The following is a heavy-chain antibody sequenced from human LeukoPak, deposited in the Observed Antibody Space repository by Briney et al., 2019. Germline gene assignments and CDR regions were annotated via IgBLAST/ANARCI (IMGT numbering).Heavy chain of an antibody. D-gene: IGHD3-10*02. V-gene: IGHV3-23*01. J-gene: IGHJ6*04. CDR1: GFTFSSYA. CDR2: IRGSGEST. CDR3: AELGITMIGGV. Sequence: GGSLRLTCAASGFTFSSYAMSWVRQAPGKGLEWVSTIRGSGESTYYADSVKGRFTISRDNSKNTLYLQMNSLRAEDTAVYYCAELGITMIGGVWGKGTTVTISS.